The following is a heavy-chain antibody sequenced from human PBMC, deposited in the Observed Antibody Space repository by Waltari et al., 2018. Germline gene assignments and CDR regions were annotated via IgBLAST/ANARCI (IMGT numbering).Heavy chain of an antibody. Sequence: QVTLKESGSALVKPTETLTLTCTFSGFSLSTTGMRVSWIRQPPGKALEWLARIDWDDSRFLSKSLNTRLAISKDTSKNQVVLTVTNVAPADTATYFCARTPYWGPDYWGQGTLVIVSS. CDR1: GFSLSTTGMR. V-gene: IGHV2-70*04. J-gene: IGHJ4*02. D-gene: IGHD3-16*01. CDR3: ARTPYWGPDY. CDR2: IDWDDSR.